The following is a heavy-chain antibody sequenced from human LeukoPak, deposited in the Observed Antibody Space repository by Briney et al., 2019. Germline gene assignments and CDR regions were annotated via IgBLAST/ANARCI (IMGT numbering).Heavy chain of an antibody. D-gene: IGHD3-10*01. CDR1: GFTLSSHA. Sequence: PGGCLRPAWAAFGFTLSSHATNSVRQAPGKGREWVSGMSGSGANTYYAVSVNGLFTNSKDNSSNTLVLQMNSLRAEDTAVYYCAKDRIDSGSYYYIDEWGQGTLVTVSS. CDR3: AKDRIDSGSYYYIDE. CDR2: MSGSGANT. V-gene: IGHV3-23*01. J-gene: IGHJ4*02.